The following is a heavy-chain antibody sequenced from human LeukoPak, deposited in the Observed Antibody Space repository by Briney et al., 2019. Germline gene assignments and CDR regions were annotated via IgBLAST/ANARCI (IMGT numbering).Heavy chain of an antibody. CDR2: ISYDGSNK. Sequence: GGSLRLSCAASGFTFSSYAMHWVRQAPGKGLEWVAVISYDGSNKYYADSVKGRFTISRDNSKNTLYLQMNSLRAEDTAVYYCARDRRWLLAAAGKGYFDYWGQGTLVTVSS. D-gene: IGHD6-13*01. CDR3: ARDRRWLLAAAGKGYFDY. CDR1: GFTFSSYA. J-gene: IGHJ4*02. V-gene: IGHV3-30-3*01.